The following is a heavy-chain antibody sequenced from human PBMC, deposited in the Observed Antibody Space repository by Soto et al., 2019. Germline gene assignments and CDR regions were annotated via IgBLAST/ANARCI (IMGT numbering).Heavy chain of an antibody. J-gene: IGHJ3*02. CDR1: GFTFSSYS. CDR2: ISSSSSYI. Sequence: GGSLRLSCAASGFTFSSYSMNWVRQAPGKGLEWVSSISSSSSYIYYADSVKGRFTISRDNAKNSLYLHMNSLRAEDTAVYDCARASHLTIPYSSSSANGAFDIWGQGTMVTVSS. V-gene: IGHV3-21*01. D-gene: IGHD6-6*01. CDR3: ARASHLTIPYSSSSANGAFDI.